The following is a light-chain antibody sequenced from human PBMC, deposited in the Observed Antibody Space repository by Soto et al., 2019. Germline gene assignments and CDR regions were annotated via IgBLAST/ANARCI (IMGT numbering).Light chain of an antibody. V-gene: IGKV3-20*01. CDR3: QQYGSSPYT. CDR2: GAS. CDR1: QSVSSSY. Sequence: EIVLTQSPGTLSLSPGERATLSCRASQSVSSSYLAWYQQKPCQAPRLLIYGASSRATCIPDRFSGSGSRTDFTLTISRLEPQDFAVYYCQQYGSSPYTFGQGTKLEIK. J-gene: IGKJ2*01.